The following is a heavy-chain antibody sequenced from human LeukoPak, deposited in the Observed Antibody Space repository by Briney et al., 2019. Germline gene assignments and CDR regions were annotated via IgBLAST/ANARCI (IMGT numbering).Heavy chain of an antibody. CDR2: IVVGSGNT. Sequence: SVKVSCKASGFTFTTSAVQWVRQARGQRLEWIGWIVVGSGNTNYAQKFQERVTNTRDMSTSTVYMDLSSQRAEDTAVYYCAAASNYYDRSNYYSYAMDVWGQGTTVTVSS. D-gene: IGHD3-22*01. CDR3: AAASNYYDRSNYYSYAMDV. J-gene: IGHJ6*02. CDR1: GFTFTTSA. V-gene: IGHV1-58*01.